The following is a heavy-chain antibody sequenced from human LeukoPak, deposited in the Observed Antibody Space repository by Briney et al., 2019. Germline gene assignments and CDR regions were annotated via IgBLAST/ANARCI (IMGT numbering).Heavy chain of an antibody. D-gene: IGHD1-26*01. Sequence: GESLRLSCVASGFTVSSNYMNWVRQAPGKGLEWLSVTYSGGSTYYADSVKGRFTISRDTSKNTVYLQMNSLRDEDTAVYYCARAPGSGIWGQGTMVTVSS. CDR2: TYSGGST. CDR1: GFTVSSNY. V-gene: IGHV3-66*02. CDR3: ARAPGSGI. J-gene: IGHJ3*02.